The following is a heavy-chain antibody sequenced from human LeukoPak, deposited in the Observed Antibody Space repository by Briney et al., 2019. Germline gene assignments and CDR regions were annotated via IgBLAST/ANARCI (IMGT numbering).Heavy chain of an antibody. J-gene: IGHJ6*03. Sequence: SETLSLTCTVSGGSISSSSYYWGWIRQPPGKGLEWIGNIYYIGSTYYDPSLKSRVTISVDTSKNQFSLKLSSVTAADTAVYYCARHIGGRYYYYYMDVWGKGTTVTISS. D-gene: IGHD3-16*02. CDR3: ARHIGGRYYYYYMDV. V-gene: IGHV4-39*01. CDR1: GGSISSSSYY. CDR2: IYYIGST.